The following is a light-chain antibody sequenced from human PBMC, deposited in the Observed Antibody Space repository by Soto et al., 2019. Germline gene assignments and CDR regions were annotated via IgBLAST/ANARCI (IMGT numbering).Light chain of an antibody. V-gene: IGKV1-39*02. CDR1: QRISTH. J-gene: IGKJ4*01. Sequence: GGRVTITCRASQRISTHLNWYQQKPGKAPNLLIYAAYNLQSGLPSRFSGSGSGTDFTLTISRLEPEDFAVYYCQQYSSYPLTFGGGTKVDIK. CDR3: QQYSSYPLT. CDR2: AAY.